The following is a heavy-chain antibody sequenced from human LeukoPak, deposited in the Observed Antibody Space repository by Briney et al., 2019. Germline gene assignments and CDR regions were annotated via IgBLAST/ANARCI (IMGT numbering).Heavy chain of an antibody. Sequence: GGSLKLSCAASGFTFGSYSMIWVRQAPGKGLEWISYISGGSGTINYADSVKGRFTVSRDNAKNSLYLQMNSLRDEDTAVYSCASRDYFDYWGQGTLVTVSS. CDR1: GFTFGSYS. CDR3: ASRDYFDY. CDR2: ISGGSGTI. V-gene: IGHV3-48*02. J-gene: IGHJ4*02.